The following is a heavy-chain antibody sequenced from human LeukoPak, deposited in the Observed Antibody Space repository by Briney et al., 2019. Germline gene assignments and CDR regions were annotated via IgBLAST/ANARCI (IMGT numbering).Heavy chain of an antibody. V-gene: IGHV4-59*08. CDR2: IYYSGST. J-gene: IGHJ5*02. CDR1: GGSISSYY. D-gene: IGHD4-23*01. CDR3: ARNLYGGNPVHWFDP. Sequence: SETLSLTCTVSGGSISSYYWSWLRQPPGKGLEWIGYIYYSGSTNYNPSLKSRVTISVDTSKNQFSLKLSSVTAADTAVYYCARNLYGGNPVHWFDPWGQGTLVTVSS.